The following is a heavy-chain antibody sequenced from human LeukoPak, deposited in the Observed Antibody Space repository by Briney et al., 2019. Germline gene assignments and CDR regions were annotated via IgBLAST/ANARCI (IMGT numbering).Heavy chain of an antibody. CDR2: IETDGSTT. V-gene: IGHV3-74*01. Sequence: PGGSLRLSCAASGFTFSSYWMHWVRQAPGKGLVWVSRIETDGSTTDYADSVKGRFTISRDNAKNTLYLQMNSLRAEDTALYYCARGALGTGVNWFDPRGQGTLVTVSS. D-gene: IGHD1-1*01. J-gene: IGHJ5*02. CDR1: GFTFSSYW. CDR3: ARGALGTGVNWFDP.